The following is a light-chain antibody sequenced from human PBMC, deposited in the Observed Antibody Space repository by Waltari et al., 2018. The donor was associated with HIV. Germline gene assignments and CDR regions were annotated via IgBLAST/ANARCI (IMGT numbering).Light chain of an antibody. CDR3: CSYAGTSTDV. V-gene: IGLV2-23*02. J-gene: IGLJ1*01. CDR1: SCDVSSYNL. Sequence: QSALTQPASVSGSPGQSITISCTGPSCDVSSYNLVSWYQHHPGKAPKVMLYAVTKRPSGVSDRVSGSKSGNTASQTIAGRQAENEADYYCCSYAGTSTDVFGTGTKVTVL. CDR2: AVT.